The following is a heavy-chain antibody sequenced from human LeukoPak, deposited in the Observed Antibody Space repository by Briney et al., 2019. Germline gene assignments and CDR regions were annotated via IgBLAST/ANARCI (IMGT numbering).Heavy chain of an antibody. CDR3: AKDKGVDCSSTSCYDAGAYYYYGMDV. D-gene: IGHD2-2*01. CDR2: ISWNSGSI. CDR1: GFTFDDYA. V-gene: IGHV3-9*01. Sequence: GRSLRLSRAASGFTFDDYAMHWVRQAPGKDLEWVSGISWNSGSIGYADSVKGRFTISRDNAKNSLYLQMNSLRAEDTALYYCAKDKGVDCSSTSCYDAGAYYYYGMDVWGQGTTVTVSS. J-gene: IGHJ6*02.